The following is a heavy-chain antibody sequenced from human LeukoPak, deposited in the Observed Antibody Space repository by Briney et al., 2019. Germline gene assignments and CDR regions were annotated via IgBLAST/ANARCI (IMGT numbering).Heavy chain of an antibody. V-gene: IGHV3-30*01. Sequence: GRSLRLSCAASGFTFSSYAMHWVRQAPGKGLEWVAVISYDGSNKYYADSVKGRFTISRDNSKNTLYLQMNSLRAEDTAVYYCARAALESYYYYMDVWGKGTTVTVSS. CDR3: ARAALESYYYYMDV. J-gene: IGHJ6*03. CDR2: ISYDGSNK. CDR1: GFTFSSYA. D-gene: IGHD6-25*01.